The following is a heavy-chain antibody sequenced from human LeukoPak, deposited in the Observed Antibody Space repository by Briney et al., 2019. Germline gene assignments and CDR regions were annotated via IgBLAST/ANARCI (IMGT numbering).Heavy chain of an antibody. CDR1: GFTFSSYA. CDR3: ARGGEYSSSSLWY. D-gene: IGHD6-6*01. CDR2: ISSNGGNT. J-gene: IGHJ4*02. Sequence: PGGSLRLSCAASGFTFSSYAMHWVRQAPGQGLEYVSAISSNGGNTYYANSVKGRFTISRDNSKNTLYLQMGSLRAEDMAVYYCARGGEYSSSSLWYWGQGTLVTVSS. V-gene: IGHV3-64*01.